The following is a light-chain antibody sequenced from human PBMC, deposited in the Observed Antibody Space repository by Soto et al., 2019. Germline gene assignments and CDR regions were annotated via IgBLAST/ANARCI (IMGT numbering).Light chain of an antibody. V-gene: IGLV1-44*01. CDR2: SNG. Sequence: QSVLTQPPSASGTPGQTVTISCSGTGSNIGENAVNWYRHLPGTAPQLLIYSNGLRPSGVPHRFSGSKSGIAGSLAISGLQSEDEAHYYCAAWDDSQKAMLFGGGTKVTVL. J-gene: IGLJ3*02. CDR1: GSNIGENA. CDR3: AAWDDSQKAML.